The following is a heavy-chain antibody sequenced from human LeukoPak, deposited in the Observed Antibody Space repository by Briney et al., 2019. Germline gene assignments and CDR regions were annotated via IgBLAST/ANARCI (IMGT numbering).Heavy chain of an antibody. D-gene: IGHD6-13*01. CDR1: GYSINNYW. J-gene: IGHJ4*02. V-gene: IGHV5-51*01. CDR2: IYPADSDI. Sequence: GESLKISCKGSGYSINNYWIGWVRPMPGKGLEWMGIIYPADSDIRYSPSFQGQVTISADKSIRTAYLQWRSLKASDTAMYYCARHSIAAANLDYWGQGTMVSVSS. CDR3: ARHSIAAANLDY.